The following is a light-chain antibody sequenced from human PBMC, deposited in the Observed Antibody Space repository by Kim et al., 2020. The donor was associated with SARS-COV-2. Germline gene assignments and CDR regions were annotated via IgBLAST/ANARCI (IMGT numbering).Light chain of an antibody. CDR3: NSRDSSGNHWV. V-gene: IGLV3-19*01. CDR1: SLRRYY. Sequence: ALGQKVKIACQGDSLRRYYVRWYQQKPGQAPVLVIYGKNNRPSGIPYRFSGSSSGDTASLTITGAQAEDEGDYYCNSRDSSGNHWVFGGGTKLTVL. J-gene: IGLJ3*02. CDR2: GKN.